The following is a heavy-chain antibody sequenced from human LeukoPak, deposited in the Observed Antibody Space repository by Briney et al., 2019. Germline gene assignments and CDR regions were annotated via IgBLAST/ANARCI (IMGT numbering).Heavy chain of an antibody. CDR3: ATKGPRRGYFDY. Sequence: SETLSLTCTVSGGSVSSDSYYWSWIRQPPGKGLEWIGYVYYTGSTNYNPSLKSRVTISVDMSKNQFSLKLTSVTAADTAVYYCATKGPRRGYFDYWGQGTLVAVSS. V-gene: IGHV4-61*01. CDR1: GGSVSSDSYY. J-gene: IGHJ4*02. CDR2: VYYTGST.